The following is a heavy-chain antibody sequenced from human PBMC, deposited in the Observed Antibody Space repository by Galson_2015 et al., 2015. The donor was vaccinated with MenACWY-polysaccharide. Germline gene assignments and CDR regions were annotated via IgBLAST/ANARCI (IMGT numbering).Heavy chain of an antibody. CDR1: GFTFSSYG. D-gene: IGHD3-10*01. Sequence: SLRLSCAASGFTFSSYGMHWVRQAPGKGLEWVAVISYDGSNKYYADSVKGRFTISRDNSKNTLYLQMNSLRAEDTAVYYCAKDDIVYYYGSGTIDYWGQGTLVTVSS. J-gene: IGHJ4*02. CDR3: AKDDIVYYYGSGTIDY. V-gene: IGHV3-30*18. CDR2: ISYDGSNK.